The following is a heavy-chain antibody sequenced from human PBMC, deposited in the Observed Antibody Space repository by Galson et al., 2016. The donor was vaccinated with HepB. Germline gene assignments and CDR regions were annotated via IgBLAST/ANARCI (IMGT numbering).Heavy chain of an antibody. CDR2: ISSSSDII. D-gene: IGHD2/OR15-2a*01. V-gene: IGHV3-48*02. Sequence: LRLSCAASGFTFNTYGMDWVRQAPGKGLEWISFISSSSDIIHYADSVKGRFTISRDNAKNALYLQMNSLRDEDMAVYYCARNPEVNIILQHWGQGTLVTVSS. CDR1: GFTFNTYG. CDR3: ARNPEVNIILQH. J-gene: IGHJ1*01.